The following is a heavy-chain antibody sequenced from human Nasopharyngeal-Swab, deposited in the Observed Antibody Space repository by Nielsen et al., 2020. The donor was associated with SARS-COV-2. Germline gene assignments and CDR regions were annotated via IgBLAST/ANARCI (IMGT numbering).Heavy chain of an antibody. CDR3: ARDLASTGVGPFDY. V-gene: IGHV3-48*01. CDR2: ISSSSSTI. D-gene: IGHD7-27*01. J-gene: IGHJ4*02. Sequence: GESLKISCAASGFTFSSYSMNWVRQAPGKGLEWVSYISSSSSTIYYADSVKGRFTISRDNAKNSLYLQMNSLRAEDTAVYYCARDLASTGVGPFDYWGQGTLVTVSS. CDR1: GFTFSSYS.